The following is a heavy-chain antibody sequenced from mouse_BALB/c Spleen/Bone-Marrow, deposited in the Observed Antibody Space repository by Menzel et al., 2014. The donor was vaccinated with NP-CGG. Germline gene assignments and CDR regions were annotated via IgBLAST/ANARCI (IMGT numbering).Heavy chain of an antibody. Sequence: QVQLKQSGAELVRPGVSVKISCKGSGYTFTDYAMHWVKQSHAKSLEWIGVISTYYGDASYNQKFKGKATMTVDKSSSTAYLELARLTSDDSAIYHCASGNYFYAMDYWGQGTSVTVSS. J-gene: IGHJ4*01. CDR3: ASGNYFYAMDY. CDR1: GYTFTDYA. V-gene: IGHV1S137*01. CDR2: ISTYYGDA. D-gene: IGHD2-1*01.